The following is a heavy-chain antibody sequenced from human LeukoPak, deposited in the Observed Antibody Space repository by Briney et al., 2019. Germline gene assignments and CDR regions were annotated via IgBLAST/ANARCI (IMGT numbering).Heavy chain of an antibody. CDR1: GGSISSSSYY. V-gene: IGHV4-39*07. J-gene: IGHJ5*02. CDR2: IYYTGIT. D-gene: IGHD3/OR15-3a*01. Sequence: SETLSLTCTVSGGSISSSSYYWGWIRQPPGKGLEWIGSIYYTGITHYNPSLKSRVTISVDTSKNQFSVKLSSVTAADTAVYYCARRMIFGGFDPWGQGTLVTVSS. CDR3: ARRMIFGGFDP.